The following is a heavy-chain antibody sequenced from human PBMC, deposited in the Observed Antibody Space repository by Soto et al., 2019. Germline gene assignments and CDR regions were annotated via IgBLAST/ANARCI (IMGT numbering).Heavy chain of an antibody. CDR2: IYHSGST. V-gene: IGHV4-30-2*01. D-gene: IGHD3-22*01. CDR3: ARDAGYYYDAYAFDI. J-gene: IGHJ3*02. Sequence: SETLSLTCAVSGGSISSGGYSWSWIRQPPGKGLEWIGYIYHSGSTYYNPSLKSRVTISVDRSKNQFSLKLSSVTAADTAVYYCARDAGYYYDAYAFDIWGQGTMVTVSS. CDR1: GGSISSGGYS.